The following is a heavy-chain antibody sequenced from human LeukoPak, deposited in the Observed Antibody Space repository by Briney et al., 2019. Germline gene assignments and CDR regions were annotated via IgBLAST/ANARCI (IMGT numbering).Heavy chain of an antibody. Sequence: SETLSLTCTVSGGSISRSSYYWVWIPQPPGKGLEWTGSIYYSGSAYYNPSLKSRVTTSVDTSKNQFSLKLSSVTAADTAVYYCARQSGSRLSADAFDIWGQGTMVTVSS. CDR2: IYYSGSA. J-gene: IGHJ3*02. CDR3: ARQSGSRLSADAFDI. D-gene: IGHD6-13*01. CDR1: GGSISRSSYY. V-gene: IGHV4-39*01.